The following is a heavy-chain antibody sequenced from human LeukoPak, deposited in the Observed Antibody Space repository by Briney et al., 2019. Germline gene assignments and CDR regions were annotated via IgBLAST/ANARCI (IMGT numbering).Heavy chain of an antibody. CDR1: GFTFSSYA. V-gene: IGHV3-23*01. Sequence: GGSLRLSCAASGFTFSSYAMSWVRQAPGKGLEWVSGIGGSGGRTYYADSVKGLFTISRDNSKNTLYLQMNSLRAEDTAVYYCAKPQSPFNWNDRSYFDHWGQGTLVTVSS. J-gene: IGHJ4*02. D-gene: IGHD1-20*01. CDR2: IGGSGGRT. CDR3: AKPQSPFNWNDRSYFDH.